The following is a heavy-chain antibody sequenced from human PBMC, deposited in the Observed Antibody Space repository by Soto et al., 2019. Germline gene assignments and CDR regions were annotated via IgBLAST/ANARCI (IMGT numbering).Heavy chain of an antibody. V-gene: IGHV4-59*08. D-gene: IGHD3-9*01. CDR1: GGSISSYY. J-gene: IGHJ4*02. Sequence: QVQLQESGPGLVKPSETLSLTCNVSGGSISSYYWSWIRQPPGKGLEWIGYIYYSGSTNYNPSLKSRVTISVDTSKNQFSLKLSSVTAADTAVYYCARLNYPDILTGYSFDYWGQGTLVTVSS. CDR2: IYYSGST. CDR3: ARLNYPDILTGYSFDY.